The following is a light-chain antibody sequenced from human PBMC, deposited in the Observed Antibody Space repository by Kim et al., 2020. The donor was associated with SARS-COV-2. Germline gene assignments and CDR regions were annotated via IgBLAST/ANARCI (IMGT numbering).Light chain of an antibody. CDR3: SSYTSCSTWV. V-gene: IGLV2-14*03. J-gene: IGLJ3*02. CDR2: DVC. Sequence: GQSITIACPGTSRVVGGYNHAPWYQQHPSKAPNLMIYDVCNWPSGVSKLFSGSKSGNTASLSISGLQAEDEADYSCSSYTSCSTWVFGGGTKLTVL. CDR1: SRVVGGYNH.